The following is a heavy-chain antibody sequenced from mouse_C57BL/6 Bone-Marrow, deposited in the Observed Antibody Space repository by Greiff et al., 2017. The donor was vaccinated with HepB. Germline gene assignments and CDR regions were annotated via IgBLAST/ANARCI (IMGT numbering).Heavy chain of an antibody. J-gene: IGHJ3*01. V-gene: IGHV5-2*01. CDR3: ARRPTIVTSWFAY. CDR1: EYEFPSHD. CDR2: INSDGGST. Sequence: EVKLMESGGGLVQPGESLKLSCESNEYEFPSHDMSWVRKTPEKRLELVAAINSDGGSTYYPDTMERRFIISRDNTKKTLYLQMSSLRSEDTALYDCARRPTIVTSWFAYWGQGTLVTVSA. D-gene: IGHD2-5*01.